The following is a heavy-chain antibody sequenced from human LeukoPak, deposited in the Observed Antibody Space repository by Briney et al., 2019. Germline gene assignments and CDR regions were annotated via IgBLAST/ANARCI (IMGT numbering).Heavy chain of an antibody. CDR1: GFTFSTSS. D-gene: IGHD2-2*01. CDR3: ARDVGFVVVPAVFDS. Sequence: PGGSLRLSCVAPGFTFSTSSMNWVRQAPGKGLEWISYINSASATFYYADSVKGRFIISRDNAKNLLFLQMNNLRAEDSAMYYCARDVGFVVVPAVFDSWGQGTLVTVSS. CDR2: INSASATF. J-gene: IGHJ4*02. V-gene: IGHV3-48*01.